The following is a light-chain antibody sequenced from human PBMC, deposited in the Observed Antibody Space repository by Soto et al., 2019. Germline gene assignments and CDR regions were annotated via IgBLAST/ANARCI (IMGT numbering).Light chain of an antibody. CDR3: QQYNNWPLT. Sequence: EIVMTQSPATLSVSPGERATLSCRASQSVGSNLAWYQQKPDQAPRLLIYGASTRATGIPARFSGSGSGTDFTLTISSLQSQDFAVYYCQQYNNWPLTFGGGTKVEIK. J-gene: IGKJ4*01. CDR1: QSVGSN. V-gene: IGKV3-15*01. CDR2: GAS.